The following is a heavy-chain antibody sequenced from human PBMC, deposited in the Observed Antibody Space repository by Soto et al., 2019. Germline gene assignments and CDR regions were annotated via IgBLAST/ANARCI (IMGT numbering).Heavy chain of an antibody. CDR1: GFTFSSYS. D-gene: IGHD1-7*01. V-gene: IGHV3-21*01. Sequence: PGGSLRLSCAASGFTFSSYSMNWVRQAPGKGLEWVSSISSSSSYIYYADSVKGRFTISRDNAKNSLYLQMNSLRAEDTAVYYCARFNRGTRVSDRSGYYYYGMDVWGQGTTVTVSS. CDR3: ARFNRGTRVSDRSGYYYYGMDV. CDR2: ISSSSSYI. J-gene: IGHJ6*02.